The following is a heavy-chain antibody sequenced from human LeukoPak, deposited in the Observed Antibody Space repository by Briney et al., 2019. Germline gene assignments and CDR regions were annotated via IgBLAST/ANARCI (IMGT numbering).Heavy chain of an antibody. CDR3: ARDFGHLWFGESYANYYMDV. J-gene: IGHJ6*03. V-gene: IGHV1-2*02. CDR1: GYTFTGYY. D-gene: IGHD3-10*01. Sequence: ASVKVSCKASGYTFTGYYMHWVRQAPGQGLEWMGWINPNSGGTNYAQKFQGRVTMTRDTSISTAYIELSRLRSDDTAVYYCARDFGHLWFGESYANYYMDVWGKGTTVTISS. CDR2: INPNSGGT.